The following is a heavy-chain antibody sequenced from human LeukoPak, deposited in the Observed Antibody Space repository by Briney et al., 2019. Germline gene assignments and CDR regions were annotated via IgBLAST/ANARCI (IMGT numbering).Heavy chain of an antibody. V-gene: IGHV3-23*01. CDR1: GFSASDYA. J-gene: IGHJ3*01. D-gene: IGHD2-21*02. CDR2: MSDIGPNT. Sequence: GGSLRLSCAASGFSASDYAMTWIRQSPGKGLEWVSSMSDIGPNTYYADSVKGRFTISRDTSKNTLFLQMNSLRAEDTALYYCARRLSLRFDAFAVWGPGTVVTVSS. CDR3: ARRLSLRFDAFAV.